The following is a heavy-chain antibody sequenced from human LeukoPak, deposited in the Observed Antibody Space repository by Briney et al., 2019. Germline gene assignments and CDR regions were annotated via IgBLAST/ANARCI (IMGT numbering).Heavy chain of an antibody. Sequence: ASVRVSCKTSGYMYNRHGISWVRQAPGQGLEWMGWVSFYTGNTNYARKFQDGITMTTDTSTGTAYVELRGLRSDDTALYYCARTVDDGFDFWGQGSLVAVSP. V-gene: IGHV1-18*01. CDR1: GYMYNRHG. CDR3: ARTVDDGFDF. CDR2: VSFYTGNT. D-gene: IGHD1-1*01. J-gene: IGHJ4*02.